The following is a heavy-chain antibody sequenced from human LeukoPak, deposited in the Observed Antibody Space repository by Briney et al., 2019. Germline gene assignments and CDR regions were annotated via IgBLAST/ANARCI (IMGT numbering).Heavy chain of an antibody. CDR2: ISGSSGII. CDR3: ARGGRGAVAGKGERVAGFLDY. J-gene: IGHJ4*02. V-gene: IGHV3-48*01. Sequence: GGSLRLSCAASGFTFNTYTMNWVRQAPGKGLEWVSYISGSSGIIDYADSVRGRFTISRDNAKNSLYLQMNSLRAEDTAVYYCARGGRGAVAGKGERVAGFLDYWGQGTLVTVSS. CDR1: GFTFNTYT. D-gene: IGHD6-19*01.